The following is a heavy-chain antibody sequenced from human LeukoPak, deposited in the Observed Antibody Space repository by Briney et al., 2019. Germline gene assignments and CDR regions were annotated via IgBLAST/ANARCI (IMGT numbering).Heavy chain of an antibody. CDR3: ARDKDSHGL. Sequence: SGGSLRLSCAAFGFTFNNYWMTWVRQAPGKGLEWVANIKQDGNEKYYVDSVKGRFTISRDNAKNSLYLQVNSLRAEDTAVYYCARDKDSHGLWGQGTLVTVSS. D-gene: IGHD5-18*01. J-gene: IGHJ4*02. CDR1: GFTFNNYW. V-gene: IGHV3-7*03. CDR2: IKQDGNEK.